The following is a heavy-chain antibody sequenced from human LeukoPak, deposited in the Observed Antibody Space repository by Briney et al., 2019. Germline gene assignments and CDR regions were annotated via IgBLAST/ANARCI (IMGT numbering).Heavy chain of an antibody. D-gene: IGHD3-9*01. CDR2: INTNTGNP. CDR1: GYTFTSYA. CDR3: ARDGRYFDWLYPYNWFDP. J-gene: IGHJ5*02. Sequence: ASVKVSCKASGYTFTSYAMNWVRQAPGQGLEWMGWINTNTGNPTYAQGFTGRFVFSLDTSVSTAYLQISSLKAEDTAVYYCARDGRYFDWLYPYNWFDPWGQGTLVTVSS. V-gene: IGHV7-4-1*02.